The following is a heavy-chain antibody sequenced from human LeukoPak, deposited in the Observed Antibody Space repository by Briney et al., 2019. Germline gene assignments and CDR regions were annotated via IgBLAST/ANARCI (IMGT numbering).Heavy chain of an antibody. D-gene: IGHD3-10*01. Sequence: ASVKVSCKASGYTFTGYYMHWVRQAPGQGLEWMGWINPNSGGTNYAQKFQGRVTMTRDTSISTAYMELSRLRSDDTAVYYCARARRWFGELPSTDYWGQGTLVTVSS. CDR3: ARARRWFGELPSTDY. J-gene: IGHJ4*02. V-gene: IGHV1-2*02. CDR2: INPNSGGT. CDR1: GYTFTGYY.